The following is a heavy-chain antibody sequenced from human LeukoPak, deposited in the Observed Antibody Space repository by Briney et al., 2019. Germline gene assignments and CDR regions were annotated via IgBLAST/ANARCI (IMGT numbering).Heavy chain of an antibody. J-gene: IGHJ4*02. V-gene: IGHV2-5*01. CDR1: GGSISSYYW. Sequence: TLSLTCTVSGGSISSYYWSWIRQPPGKALEWLALIYWNDDKRYSPSLKSRLTITKDTSKNQVVLTMTNMDPVDTATYYCAHNPYYDILTGYSGWGQGTLVTVSS. CDR2: IYWNDDK. D-gene: IGHD3-9*01. CDR3: AHNPYYDILTGYSG.